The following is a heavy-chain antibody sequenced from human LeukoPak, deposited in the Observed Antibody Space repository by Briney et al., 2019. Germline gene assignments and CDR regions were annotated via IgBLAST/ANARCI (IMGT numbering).Heavy chain of an antibody. CDR1: GFTFSSYA. CDR3: ARDPLGIFGGVAGYFQH. Sequence: GGSLRLSCAASGFTFSSYAMHWVRQAPGKGLEWVAVISYDGSNKYYADSVKGRFTISRDNSKNTLYLQMNSLRAEDTAVYYCARDPLGIFGGVAGYFQHWGQGTLVTVSS. D-gene: IGHD3-16*01. V-gene: IGHV3-30-3*01. J-gene: IGHJ1*01. CDR2: ISYDGSNK.